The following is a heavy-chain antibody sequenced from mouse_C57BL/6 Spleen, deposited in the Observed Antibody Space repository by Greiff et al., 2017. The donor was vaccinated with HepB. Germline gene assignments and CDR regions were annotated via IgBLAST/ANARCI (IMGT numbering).Heavy chain of an antibody. V-gene: IGHV1-64*01. Sequence: QVQLQQPGAELVKPGASVKLSCKASGYTFTSYWMHWVKQRPGQGLEWIGMIHPNSGSTNYNEKFKSKATLTVDKSSSTAYMQLSSLTSEDSAVYYCARLGGTEDFDYWGHSTTLTVSS. CDR3: ARLGGTEDFDY. CDR1: GYTFTSYW. CDR2: IHPNSGST. D-gene: IGHD4-1*01. J-gene: IGHJ2*01.